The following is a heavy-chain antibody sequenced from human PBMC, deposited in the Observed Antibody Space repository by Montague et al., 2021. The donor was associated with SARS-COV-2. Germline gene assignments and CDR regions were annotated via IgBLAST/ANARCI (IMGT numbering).Heavy chain of an antibody. CDR3: ARGRTGTTFYYYYYYGMDA. CDR2: INHSGST. CDR1: GGSFSGYY. V-gene: IGHV4-34*01. D-gene: IGHD1-7*01. J-gene: IGHJ6*02. Sequence: SETLSLTCAVYGGSFSGYYWSWIRQPPGKGLEWIGEINHSGSTNYNPSLKSRVTISVDTSKNQFSLKLSSVTAADTAVYYRARGRTGTTFYYYYYYGMDAWGQGTTVTVSS.